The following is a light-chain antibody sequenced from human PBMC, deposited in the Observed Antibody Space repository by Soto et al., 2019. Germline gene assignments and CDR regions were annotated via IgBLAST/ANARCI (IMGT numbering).Light chain of an antibody. J-gene: IGLJ1*01. CDR2: EVS. CDR3: FSYTSSGTYV. CDR1: SSDVGNYKY. V-gene: IGLV2-14*01. Sequence: QSVLTQPDSVSGSPGQSITISCTGTSSDVGNYKYVSWYQQHPGKAPKLMIYEVSNRPSGVSNRFAGSKSGNTASLTISGLQAADETDYYCFSYTSSGTYVFGTGTKLTVL.